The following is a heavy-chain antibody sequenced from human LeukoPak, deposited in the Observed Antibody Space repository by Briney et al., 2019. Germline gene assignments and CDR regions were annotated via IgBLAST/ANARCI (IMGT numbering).Heavy chain of an antibody. CDR1: GYSFTSYW. CDR3: ARPLGAGTIFGVANNWFDP. D-gene: IGHD3-3*01. V-gene: IGHV5-51*01. J-gene: IGHJ5*02. Sequence: AESLKISCKGSGYSFTSYWIGWVRQMPGKSREWMGIIYPGDAATRYSPSFQGQVTISADKSIRTAYLQWSSLKASETAMYYCARPLGAGTIFGVANNWFDPWGQGTLVTVSS. CDR2: IYPGDAAT.